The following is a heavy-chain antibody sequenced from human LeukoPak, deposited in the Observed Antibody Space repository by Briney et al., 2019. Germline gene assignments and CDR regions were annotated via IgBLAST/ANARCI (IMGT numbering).Heavy chain of an antibody. J-gene: IGHJ4*02. CDR2: IRYDGSNK. CDR3: AKVDGSGSYYTDY. V-gene: IGHV3-30*02. CDR1: GFTFSSYG. D-gene: IGHD3-10*01. Sequence: GGSLRLSCAASGFTFSSYGMHWVRQAPGKGLEWAAFIRYDGSNKYYADSVKGRFTISRDNSKNTLYLQMNSLRAEDTAVYYCAKVDGSGSYYTDYWGQGTLVTVSS.